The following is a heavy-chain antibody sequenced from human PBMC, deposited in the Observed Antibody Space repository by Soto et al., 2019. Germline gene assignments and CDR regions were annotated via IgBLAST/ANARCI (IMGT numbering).Heavy chain of an antibody. D-gene: IGHD3-10*01. Sequence: GGSLRLSCAASGFTFSGSAMHWVRQASGEGLEWVGRIRSKANSYATAYAASVKGRFTISRDDSKNTAYLQMNSLKTEDTAVYYCMLEIEFGEAVYYYYGMDVWGQGTTVTVSS. V-gene: IGHV3-73*01. CDR1: GFTFSGSA. CDR2: IRSKANSYAT. CDR3: MLEIEFGEAVYYYYGMDV. J-gene: IGHJ6*02.